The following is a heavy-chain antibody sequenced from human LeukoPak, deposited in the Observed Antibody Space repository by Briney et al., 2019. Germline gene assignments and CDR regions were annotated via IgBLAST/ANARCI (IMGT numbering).Heavy chain of an antibody. Sequence: SETLSLTCTVSGGSISSHYWSWIRQPPGKGLEWIGYIYYSGSTNYNPSLKSRVTISVDTSKNQFSLKLSSVTAADTAVYYCGRQGEDDFSLGYWGQGTLVTVSS. CDR1: GGSISSHY. CDR3: GRQGEDDFSLGY. J-gene: IGHJ4*02. V-gene: IGHV4-59*11. D-gene: IGHD3-3*01. CDR2: IYYSGST.